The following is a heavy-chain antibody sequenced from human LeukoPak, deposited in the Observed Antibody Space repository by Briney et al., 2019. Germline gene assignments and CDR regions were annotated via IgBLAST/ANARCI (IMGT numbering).Heavy chain of an antibody. Sequence: GGSLRLSCAASGFTFSNYWVTSVPQAPGKGLEWVSNIKENGSEKYYVDSVRGRFSISRDNAKNSLYLQMKSLGAEDTAMYYCARYRYSDYWGRGTLVTVSS. CDR2: IKENGSEK. D-gene: IGHD2-15*01. V-gene: IGHV3-7*01. J-gene: IGHJ4*02. CDR1: GFTFSNYW. CDR3: ARYRYSDY.